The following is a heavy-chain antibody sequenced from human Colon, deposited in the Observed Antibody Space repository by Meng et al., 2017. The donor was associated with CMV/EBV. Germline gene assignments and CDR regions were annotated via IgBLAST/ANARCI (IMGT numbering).Heavy chain of an antibody. D-gene: IGHD1-26*01. Sequence: VQRVQSGSGVKKPGASVKVSCKASGYTFTNYGISWVRQAPGQGLEWMGWISAYTGDTYYAQKFQGRATMTTDTSTSTAYMELRSLRSDDTAVYYCVRESQSGSYIYLQHWGQGTLVTVSS. J-gene: IGHJ1*01. V-gene: IGHV1-18*01. CDR3: VRESQSGSYIYLQH. CDR1: GYTFTNYG. CDR2: ISAYTGDT.